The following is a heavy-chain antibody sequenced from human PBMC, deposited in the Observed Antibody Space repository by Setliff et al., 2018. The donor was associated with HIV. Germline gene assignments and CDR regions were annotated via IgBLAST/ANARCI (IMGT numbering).Heavy chain of an antibody. CDR1: GFTFSSYW. V-gene: IGHV3-7*01. Sequence: LSCAAPGFTFSSYWMSWVRQAPGKGLEWVANIKQDGSEMYYVDSVKGRFTISRDNAKNSLFLQMKSLRAEDTGVYYCARDFYGSGSPPCGYRGQGTLVTVSS. J-gene: IGHJ4*02. D-gene: IGHD3-10*01. CDR3: ARDFYGSGSPPCGY. CDR2: IKQDGSEM.